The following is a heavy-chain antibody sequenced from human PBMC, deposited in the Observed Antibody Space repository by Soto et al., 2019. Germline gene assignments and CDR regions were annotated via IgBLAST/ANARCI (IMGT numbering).Heavy chain of an antibody. Sequence: EVQLLESGGGLVQPGGSLRLSCAASGFPFSTYTMSWVRLAPGKGLEWVSGIYGGGGGETFYARSVRGRFTISRDNSNSILYLQMNGLRVEDTGIYYCAKDRHPDGRWRFDHWRQGTLITVSS. CDR1: GFPFSTYT. V-gene: IGHV3-23*01. CDR2: IYGGGGGET. D-gene: IGHD2-8*01. CDR3: AKDRHPDGRWRFDH. J-gene: IGHJ4*02.